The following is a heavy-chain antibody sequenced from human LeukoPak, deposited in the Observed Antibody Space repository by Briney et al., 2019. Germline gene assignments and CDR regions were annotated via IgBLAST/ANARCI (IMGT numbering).Heavy chain of an antibody. CDR3: ARDDSGAKVDIDY. CDR1: GYSFSDYG. Sequence: ASVNVSCKASGYSFSDYGISWVRQAPGQGLEWLGRISAYNGNRNYAQKVEGRVTMTTDTSTSTAYVELRGLRPDDTAVYYCARDDSGAKVDIDYWGQGTLLIVSS. J-gene: IGHJ4*02. D-gene: IGHD5-12*01. CDR2: ISAYNGNR. V-gene: IGHV1-18*01.